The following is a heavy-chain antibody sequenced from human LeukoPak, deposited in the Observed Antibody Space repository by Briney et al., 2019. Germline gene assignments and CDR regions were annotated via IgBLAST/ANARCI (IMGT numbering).Heavy chain of an antibody. Sequence: ASVNVSCKASGYTFTSYDIKWVRQATGQGLEWMGWMNPNSGNTGYAQKFQGRVIITRNTSISTAYMELSSLRSEDTAVYYCARIAAAGTGAYYFDYWGQGTLVTVPS. V-gene: IGHV1-8*03. CDR3: ARIAAAGTGAYYFDY. J-gene: IGHJ4*02. CDR2: MNPNSGNT. CDR1: GYTFTSYD. D-gene: IGHD6-13*01.